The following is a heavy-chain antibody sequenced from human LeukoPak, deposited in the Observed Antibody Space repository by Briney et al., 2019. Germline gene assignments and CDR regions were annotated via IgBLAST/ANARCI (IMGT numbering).Heavy chain of an antibody. CDR2: IYYSGST. J-gene: IGHJ3*02. V-gene: IGHV4-59*01. D-gene: IGHD3-3*01. CDR3: ARTTYYDFWSGWGAFDI. Sequence: PSETLSLTCTVSGGSMSNYWWSWIRQPPGKGLEWTGYIYYSGSTNYNPSLKSRVTISVDTSKNQFSLKLSSVTAADTAVYYCARTTYYDFWSGWGAFDIWGQGTMVTVSS. CDR1: GGSMSNYW.